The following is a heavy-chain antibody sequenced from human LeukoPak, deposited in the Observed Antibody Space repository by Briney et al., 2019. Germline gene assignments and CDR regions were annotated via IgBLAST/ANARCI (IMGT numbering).Heavy chain of an antibody. CDR2: INPNSGGT. D-gene: IGHD2-2*01. Sequence: GASVKVSCKASGYTFTGYYMHWVRQAPGQGLEWMGWINPNSGGTNYAQKLQGRVTMTTDTSTSTAYMELRSLRSDDTAVYYCARVIVVVPAAMRVYYYYMDVWGKGTTVTVSS. CDR1: GYTFTGYY. V-gene: IGHV1-2*02. J-gene: IGHJ6*03. CDR3: ARVIVVVPAAMRVYYYYMDV.